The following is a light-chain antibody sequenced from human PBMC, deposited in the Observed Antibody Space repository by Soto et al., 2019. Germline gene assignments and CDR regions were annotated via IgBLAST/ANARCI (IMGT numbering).Light chain of an antibody. Sequence: QSALTQPPSVSGAPGQRVTISCTGSSSNIGAGYDVHWYQQLPGTAPKLLIYGNSNRPSGVPDRFSGSKSGTSASLAITGLQAEDEAEYYCQSYDSSLSGSNVFGTGTKVTVL. V-gene: IGLV1-40*01. J-gene: IGLJ1*01. CDR2: GNS. CDR1: SSNIGAGYD. CDR3: QSYDSSLSGSNV.